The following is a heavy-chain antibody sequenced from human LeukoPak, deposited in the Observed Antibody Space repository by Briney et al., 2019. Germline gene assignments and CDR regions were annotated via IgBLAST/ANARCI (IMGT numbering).Heavy chain of an antibody. V-gene: IGHV4-39*07. CDR3: ARDGSRTGFDP. D-gene: IGHD1-1*01. J-gene: IGHJ5*02. CDR1: GGSISSSSYY. CDR2: IYYSGST. Sequence: SETLSLTCTVSGGSISSSSYYWGWIRQPPGKGLEWIGSIYYSGSTYYNPSLKSRVTISVDTSKNQFSLKLSSVTAADTAVYYCARDGSRTGFDPWGQGTLVTVPS.